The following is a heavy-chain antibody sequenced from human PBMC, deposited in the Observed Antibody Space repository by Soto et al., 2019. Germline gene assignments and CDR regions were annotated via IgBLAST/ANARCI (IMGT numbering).Heavy chain of an antibody. V-gene: IGHV1-18*01. Sequence: GASGKVSCKASGYTFTSYGISWVRQAPGQGLEWMGWISAYNGNTNYAQKLQGRVTMTTDTSTSTAYMELRSLRSDDTAVYYCARAVTFGGVIVDAFAIWGQGTMVTVSS. CDR1: GYTFTSYG. CDR3: ARAVTFGGVIVDAFAI. CDR2: ISAYNGNT. J-gene: IGHJ3*02. D-gene: IGHD3-16*02.